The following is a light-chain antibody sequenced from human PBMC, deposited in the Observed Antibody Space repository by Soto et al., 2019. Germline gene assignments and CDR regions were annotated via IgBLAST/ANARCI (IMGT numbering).Light chain of an antibody. V-gene: IGKV1-39*01. CDR1: QSISNY. J-gene: IGKJ1*01. Sequence: DLQMTQSPSSLSASVGDRVTITGRASQSISNYLNWYQQKPGKAPKLLMYDASSLQSGVPSRFGGSGSGTDFTLTISSLQPEDFATYYFQQSYSTPRTVGQGTKVEIK. CDR3: QQSYSTPRT. CDR2: DAS.